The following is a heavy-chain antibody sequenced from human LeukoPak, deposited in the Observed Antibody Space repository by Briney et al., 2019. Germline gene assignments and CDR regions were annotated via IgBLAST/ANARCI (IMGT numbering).Heavy chain of an antibody. Sequence: GGSLRLSCAASGFTFSSYGMHWVRQAPGKGLEWVAVIWYDGSNKYYADSVKGRFTISRDNSKNTLYLQMNRLRAEDTAVYYCARDCSWYYDFWSGYYPSNWFDPWGQGTLVTVSS. CDR3: ARDCSWYYDFWSGYYPSNWFDP. V-gene: IGHV3-33*01. CDR1: GFTFSSYG. J-gene: IGHJ5*02. CDR2: IWYDGSNK. D-gene: IGHD3-3*01.